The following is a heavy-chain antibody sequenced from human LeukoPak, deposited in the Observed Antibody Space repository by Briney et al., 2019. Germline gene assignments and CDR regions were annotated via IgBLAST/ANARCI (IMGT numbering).Heavy chain of an antibody. CDR3: ARDGGDLRPDYYYGMDV. D-gene: IGHD3-10*01. V-gene: IGHV3-69-1*01. CDR2: IGGDGIA. CDR1: GFTFTDHP. J-gene: IGHJ6*02. Sequence: GGSLRLSCVASGFTFTDHPMNWVRQAPGKGLEWISYIGGDGIAFYADSVKGRFTAPKDDARKSMYLQMNSLRVEDTAVYYCARDGGDLRPDYYYGMDVWGQGTTVTVSS.